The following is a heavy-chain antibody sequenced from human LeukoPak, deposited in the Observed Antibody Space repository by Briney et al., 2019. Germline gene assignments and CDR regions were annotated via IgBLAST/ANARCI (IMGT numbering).Heavy chain of an antibody. CDR3: ARIDTYYYDSSGYYPDY. CDR2: ISSSSSYI. Sequence: TGGSLRLSCAASGFTFSSYSMNWVRQAPGKGLEWVSSISSSSSYIYYADSVKGRFTISRDNAKNSLYLQMNSLRAADTAVYYCARIDTYYYDSSGYYPDYWGQGTLVTVSS. J-gene: IGHJ4*02. D-gene: IGHD3-22*01. CDR1: GFTFSSYS. V-gene: IGHV3-21*01.